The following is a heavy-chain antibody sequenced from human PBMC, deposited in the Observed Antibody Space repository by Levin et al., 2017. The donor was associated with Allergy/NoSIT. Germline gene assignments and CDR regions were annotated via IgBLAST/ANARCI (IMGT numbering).Heavy chain of an antibody. V-gene: IGHV3-53*01. Sequence: GGSLRLSCAASGFTVSNNYMSWVRQAPGQGLKWVSVIYSGGSTYYADSVKGRFTISRDNSKNTLYLQMNSLRAEDTAVYYCAREVEASGWGGYGMDVWGQGTTVSVSS. CDR3: AREVEASGWGGYGMDV. D-gene: IGHD6-19*01. CDR2: IYSGGST. CDR1: GFTVSNNY. J-gene: IGHJ6*02.